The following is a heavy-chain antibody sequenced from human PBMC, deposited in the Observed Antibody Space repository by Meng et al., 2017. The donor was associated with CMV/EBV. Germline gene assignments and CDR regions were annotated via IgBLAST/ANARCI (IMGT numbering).Heavy chain of an antibody. CDR2: INPNSGGT. V-gene: IGHV1-2*02. D-gene: IGHD6-13*01. CDR3: AKEGAAAGLTNYYSGMDV. J-gene: IGHJ6*02. CDR1: GGTFSSYA. Sequence: ASVKVSCKASGGTFSSYAISWVRQAPGQGLEWMGWINPNSGGTNYAQKFQGRVTMTRDTSISTAYMELSRLRSDDTAVYYCAKEGAAAGLTNYYSGMDVWGQGTTVTVSS.